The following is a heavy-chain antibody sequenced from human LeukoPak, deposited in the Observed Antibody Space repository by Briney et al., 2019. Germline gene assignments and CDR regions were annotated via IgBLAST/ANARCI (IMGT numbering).Heavy chain of an antibody. D-gene: IGHD5-12*01. Sequence: GGSLRLSCAASEFTFDTYSFHWVRQAPGGGLDWVALISHDGRRKYYGDAVKGRFTISRDDSKNTLSLQMSSLRTEDSSVYYCARDPSFSRGFNFVLSSWGQGTLVTVSS. CDR1: EFTFDTYS. CDR3: ARDPSFSRGFNFVLSS. J-gene: IGHJ5*02. V-gene: IGHV3-30*04. CDR2: ISHDGRRK.